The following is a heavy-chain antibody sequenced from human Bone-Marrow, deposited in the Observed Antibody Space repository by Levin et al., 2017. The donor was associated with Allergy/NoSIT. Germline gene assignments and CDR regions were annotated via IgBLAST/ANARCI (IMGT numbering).Heavy chain of an antibody. Sequence: SQTLSLTCTVSGGSISTFYWSWMRQSPGKGLEWIGYMYNGGGANFNPSLASRGTISLDTSRKQVSLELSFVTAADTAMYYCARSLNQLGSGWYAGADTFDVWGLGTMVIVSP. CDR3: ARSLNQLGSGWYAGADTFDV. CDR1: GGSISTFY. J-gene: IGHJ3*01. CDR2: MYNGGGA. D-gene: IGHD6-19*01. V-gene: IGHV4-59*01.